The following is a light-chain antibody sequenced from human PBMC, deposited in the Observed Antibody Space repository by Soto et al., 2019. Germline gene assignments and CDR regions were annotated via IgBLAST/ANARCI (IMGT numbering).Light chain of an antibody. Sequence: QSALAQPPSASGSPGQSVTISCTGSGSDIGAYNFVSWYQQHPDKAPKLMIFGVTERPSGVPDWFSGSKSGNTASLTVSGLQADDEAVYYCYSYAGRNIWVFGGGTKLTVL. CDR1: GSDIGAYNF. CDR3: YSYAGRNIWV. J-gene: IGLJ3*02. CDR2: GVT. V-gene: IGLV2-8*01.